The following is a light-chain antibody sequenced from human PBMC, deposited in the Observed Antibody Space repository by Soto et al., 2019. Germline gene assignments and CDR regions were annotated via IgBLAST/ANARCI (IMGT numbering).Light chain of an antibody. CDR1: ESVTSS. V-gene: IGKV3-15*01. Sequence: ILMTQSPATLSVSSRDRATLSCRASESVTSSLAWYQQKPGQPPRLLIYAASTRATDVPARFSGGGSETEFTLTISSLQSEDFAVYFCQQYNIWPLWTFGQGTKVDIK. CDR2: AAS. CDR3: QQYNIWPLWT. J-gene: IGKJ1*01.